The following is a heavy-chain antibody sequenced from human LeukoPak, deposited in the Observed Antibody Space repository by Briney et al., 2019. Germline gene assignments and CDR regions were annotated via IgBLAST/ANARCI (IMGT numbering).Heavy chain of an antibody. J-gene: IGHJ4*02. D-gene: IGHD6-19*01. CDR3: ARVGSSSGWYPNLDY. CDR1: GFTFSSYA. V-gene: IGHV3-64*01. CDR2: ISSNGGST. Sequence: PGGSLRLSCAASGFTFSSYAMHWVRQAPGKGLEYVSAISSNGGSTYYANSVKGRFTISRDNSKNTLYLQMGSLRAEDMAVYYCARVGSSSGWYPNLDYWGQGTLVTVSS.